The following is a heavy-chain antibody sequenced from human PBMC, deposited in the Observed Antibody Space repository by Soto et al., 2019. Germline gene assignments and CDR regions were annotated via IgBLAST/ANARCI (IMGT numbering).Heavy chain of an antibody. D-gene: IGHD6-25*01. CDR2: IYFTGNT. CDR1: GGSITSSSHF. Sequence: KLPETLSLTCSASGGSITSSSHFWGWVRQPPGKGLEWIGTIYFTGNTYYTPSLKSRLTMSIDTSKNEFSLRLNSVTAADTAVYYCEGQTFTIAAASYGRSNWFDPWGPGTLVTVSS. V-gene: IGHV4-39*01. CDR3: EGQTFTIAAASYGRSNWFDP. J-gene: IGHJ5*02.